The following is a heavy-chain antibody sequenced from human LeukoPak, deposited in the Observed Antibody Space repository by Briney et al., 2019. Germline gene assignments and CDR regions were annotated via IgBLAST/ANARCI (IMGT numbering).Heavy chain of an antibody. CDR2: INPSGDT. D-gene: IGHD6-19*01. J-gene: IGHJ2*01. Sequence: PSQTLSLTCSVSGASVSSGGYYWSWIRQPAGKEMEWIGRINPSGDTNYNPSLKSRVTMSIQTSKNQWFLNLISLTAADTALYYCARGFSTGWYFDPWGRGTQVTVSS. CDR1: GASVSSGGYY. V-gene: IGHV4-61*02. CDR3: ARGFSTGWYFDP.